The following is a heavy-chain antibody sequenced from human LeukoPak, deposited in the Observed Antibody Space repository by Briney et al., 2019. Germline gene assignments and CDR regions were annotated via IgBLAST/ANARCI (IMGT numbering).Heavy chain of an antibody. V-gene: IGHV4-39*01. D-gene: IGHD3-9*01. CDR2: IYYSGIT. J-gene: IGHJ4*02. CDR1: GGSISSSSYY. Sequence: SETLSLSCTVSGGSISSSSYYWGWIRQPPGKGLEWIGSIYYSGITYYNPSLKSRVTISVDTSKNQFSLKLGSVTAADTAVYYCARRRYFHFDFWGQGTLVTVSS. CDR3: ARRRYFHFDF.